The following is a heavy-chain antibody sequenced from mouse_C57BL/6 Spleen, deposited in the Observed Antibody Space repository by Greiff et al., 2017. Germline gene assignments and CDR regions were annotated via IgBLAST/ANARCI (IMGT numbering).Heavy chain of an antibody. J-gene: IGHJ4*01. D-gene: IGHD2-3*01. Sequence: QVQLQQPGAELVRPGSSVKLSCKASGYTFTSYWMHWVKQRPIQGLEWIGNIDPSDSETHYNQKFKDKATLTVDKSSSTAYMQLSSLTSEDSAVYYCARFYDGYHYAMDYWGQGTSVTVSS. V-gene: IGHV1-52*01. CDR2: IDPSDSET. CDR1: GYTFTSYW. CDR3: ARFYDGYHYAMDY.